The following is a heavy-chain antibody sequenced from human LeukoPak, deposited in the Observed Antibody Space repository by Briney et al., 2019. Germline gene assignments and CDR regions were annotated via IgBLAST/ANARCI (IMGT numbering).Heavy chain of an antibody. D-gene: IGHD1-26*01. Sequence: GASVKVSCKASGGTFSSYAISWVRQAPGQGLEWMGRIIPILGIANYAQKFQGRVTITVDKSTSTAYMELSGLRSEDTAVYYCARDLYSGSYLSLDPWGQGTLVTVSS. CDR2: IIPILGIA. V-gene: IGHV1-69*04. CDR3: ARDLYSGSYLSLDP. CDR1: GGTFSSYA. J-gene: IGHJ5*02.